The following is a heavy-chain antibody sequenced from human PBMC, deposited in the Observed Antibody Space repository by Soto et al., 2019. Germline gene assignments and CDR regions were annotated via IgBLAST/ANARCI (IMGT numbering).Heavy chain of an antibody. D-gene: IGHD6-19*01. CDR3: ARVSSGTYFGVYYNGMDV. J-gene: IGHJ6*02. CDR2: IIPMIGTA. V-gene: IGHV1-69*01. Sequence: QVQLVQSASEVKKPGSSAKVSCKASGGTFSNYAFSWVRQAPGQGLEWMGGIIPMIGTANYAEKFQGRVTITADESTSTVYMELSSLRSEDTALYYCARVSSGTYFGVYYNGMDVWGQGTAVTVSS. CDR1: GGTFSNYA.